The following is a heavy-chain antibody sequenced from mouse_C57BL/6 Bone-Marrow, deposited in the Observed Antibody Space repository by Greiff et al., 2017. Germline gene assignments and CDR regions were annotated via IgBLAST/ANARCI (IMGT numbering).Heavy chain of an antibody. CDR3: VREGSMASYYFDY. CDR1: GYTFTSYW. Sequence: VQLQQPGAELVMPGASVKLSCKASGYTFTSYWMHWVKQRPGQGLEWIGEIDPSDSYTNYNQKFKGKSTLTVDKSSSTAYMQLSSLTSEDSAVYYCVREGSMASYYFDYWGQGTTLTVSS. V-gene: IGHV1-69*01. CDR2: IDPSDSYT. J-gene: IGHJ2*01. D-gene: IGHD1-1*02.